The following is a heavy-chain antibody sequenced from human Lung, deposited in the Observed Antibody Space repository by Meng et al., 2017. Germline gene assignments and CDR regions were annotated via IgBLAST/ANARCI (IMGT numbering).Heavy chain of an antibody. CDR3: SGHVDY. V-gene: IGHV3-15*01. Sequence: VRLVEAGGGLVQPGGSLRLSCAASGFTFSSYWMHWVRQAPGKGLEWIGRMKSNVDGGTVDYAAAVKGRFFISRDDSENTFYLQMNSLKTEDTAVYYCSGHVDYWGHGTLVTVSS. CDR2: MKSNVDGGTV. J-gene: IGHJ4*01. CDR1: GFTFSSYW.